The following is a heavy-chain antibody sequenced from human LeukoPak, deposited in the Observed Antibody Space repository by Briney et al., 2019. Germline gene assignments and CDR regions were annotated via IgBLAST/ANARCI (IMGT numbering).Heavy chain of an antibody. Sequence: GGSLRLSCAASGFTFSSYAMSWVRQAPGKGLEWVSAISGSGGSTYYADSVKGRFTISRDNSKNTLYLQMNSLRAEDTAVYYCARTLMTAAGTDYYFDNWGQGTLVTVSS. D-gene: IGHD6-13*01. V-gene: IGHV3-23*01. CDR2: ISGSGGST. J-gene: IGHJ4*02. CDR1: GFTFSSYA. CDR3: ARTLMTAAGTDYYFDN.